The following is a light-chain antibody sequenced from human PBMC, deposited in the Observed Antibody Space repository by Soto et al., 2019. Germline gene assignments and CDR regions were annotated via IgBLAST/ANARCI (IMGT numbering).Light chain of an antibody. J-gene: IGKJ1*01. CDR3: QEYYSPPWT. Sequence: EIVLTQSPATLSLSPGERATLSCRASQSVDSYLAWYQQKPGQAPRLLIYDASNRATGIPARFSGSGSGTGFTLTIRSLQAADGAVYFCQEYYSPPWTFGPGTKVDIK. CDR2: DAS. CDR1: QSVDSY. V-gene: IGKV3-11*01.